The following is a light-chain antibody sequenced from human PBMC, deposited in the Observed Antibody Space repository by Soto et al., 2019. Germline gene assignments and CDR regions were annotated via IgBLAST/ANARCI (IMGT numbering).Light chain of an antibody. V-gene: IGLV1-44*01. CDR2: NNN. CDR3: AAWDDSLDVLV. Sequence: QSVLTQPPSASGTPGQRVTVSCSGSSSNIGSNTVNWYQQLPGTAPKLLIYNNNQWPSGVPDRFSGSKSGTPASLAISGLQSEDEADYFCAAWDDSLDVLVFGGGTKLTVL. CDR1: SSNIGSNT. J-gene: IGLJ2*01.